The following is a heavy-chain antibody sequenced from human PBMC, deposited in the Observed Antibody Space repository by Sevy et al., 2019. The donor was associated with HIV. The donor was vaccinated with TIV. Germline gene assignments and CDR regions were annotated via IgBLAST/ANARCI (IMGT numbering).Heavy chain of an antibody. J-gene: IGHJ4*02. D-gene: IGHD3-10*01. Sequence: ASVKVSCKASGFSFSSYGFTWVRQAPGQGLEWMGWIGVYNGNSNSAQRLQGRVTVTTDTSTSTVYMELSGLKSDDTAVYYCVIVPTYYYGSSTYFDYWGQGTPVTVSS. CDR1: GFSFSSYG. V-gene: IGHV1-18*01. CDR2: IGVYNGNS. CDR3: VIVPTYYYGSSTYFDY.